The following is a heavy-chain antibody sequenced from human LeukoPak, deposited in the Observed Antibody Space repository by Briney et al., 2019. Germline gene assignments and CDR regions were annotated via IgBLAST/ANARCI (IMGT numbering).Heavy chain of an antibody. CDR2: ISYDGSNK. J-gene: IGHJ4*02. Sequence: PGGSLRLSCAASGFTFSSYAMSWVRQAPGKGLEWVAVISYDGSNKYYADSVKGRFTISRDNSKNTLYLQMNSLRAEDTAVYYCASGGDFDYWGQGTLVTVSS. V-gene: IGHV3-30*03. D-gene: IGHD2-15*01. CDR1: GFTFSSYA. CDR3: ASGGDFDY.